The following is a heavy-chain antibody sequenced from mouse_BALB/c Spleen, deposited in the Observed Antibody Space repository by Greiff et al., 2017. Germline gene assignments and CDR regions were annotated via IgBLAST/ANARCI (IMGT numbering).Heavy chain of an antibody. CDR1: GYTFTNYW. V-gene: IGHV1-63*02. CDR2: IYPGGGYT. J-gene: IGHJ1*01. Sequence: QVQLQQSGAELVRPGTSVKISCKASGYTFTNYWLGWVKQRPGHGLEWIGDIYPGGGYTNYNEKFKGKATLTADTSSSTAYMQLSSLTSEDSAVYFCARDYGSSYWYFDVWGAGTTDTVSS. CDR3: ARDYGSSYWYFDV. D-gene: IGHD1-1*01.